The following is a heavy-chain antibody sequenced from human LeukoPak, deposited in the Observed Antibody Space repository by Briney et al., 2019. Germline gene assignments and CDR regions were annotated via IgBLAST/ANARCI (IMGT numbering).Heavy chain of an antibody. V-gene: IGHV4-31*03. J-gene: IGHJ4*02. CDR2: IYYSGST. CDR1: GGSISSGGYY. Sequence: SETLSLTCTVSGGSISSGGYYWSWIRQHPGKGLEWIGYIYYSGSTYYNPSLKSRVTISVDTSKNQFSLKLSSVTAADTAVYYCARGLTIFGVVIISYFDYWGQGTLVTVSS. CDR3: ARGLTIFGVVIISYFDY. D-gene: IGHD3-3*01.